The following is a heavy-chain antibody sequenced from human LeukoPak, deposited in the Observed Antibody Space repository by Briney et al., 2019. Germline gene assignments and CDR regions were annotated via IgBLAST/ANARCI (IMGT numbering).Heavy chain of an antibody. V-gene: IGHV4-34*01. CDR3: ARVPLLWVVSNSWCDP. Sequence: SETLSLICDVPGGLYCCYYWNWTRQPPGKGLEWIGEINHSGSTNYNPSLKSRVTISVDTSKNQFSLKLSSVTAADTAVYYCARVPLLWVVSNSWCDPWGQGTLVTVSS. CDR2: INHSGST. CDR1: GGLYCCYY. D-gene: IGHD3-10*01. J-gene: IGHJ5*02.